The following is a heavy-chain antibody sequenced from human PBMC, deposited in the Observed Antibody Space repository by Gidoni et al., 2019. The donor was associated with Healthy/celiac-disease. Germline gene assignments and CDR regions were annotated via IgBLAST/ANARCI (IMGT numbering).Heavy chain of an antibody. J-gene: IGHJ4*02. CDR1: GYTFTGYY. CDR3: ARDSEGTPEGY. Sequence: QVQLVQSGAEVKKPGASVTITCQASGYTFTGYYMHWVRQAPGQGLEWMGRINPNSGGTNYAQKFQGRVTMTRDTSISTAYMELSRLRSDDTAVYYCARDSEGTPEGYWGQGTLVTVSS. CDR2: INPNSGGT. D-gene: IGHD1-1*01. V-gene: IGHV1-2*06.